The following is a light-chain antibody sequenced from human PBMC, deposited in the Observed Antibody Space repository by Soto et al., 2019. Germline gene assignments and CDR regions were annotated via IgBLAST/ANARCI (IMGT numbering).Light chain of an antibody. CDR1: QSVSSY. J-gene: IGKJ5*01. CDR2: DAS. CDR3: QQSYSTPIT. V-gene: IGKV3-11*01. Sequence: EIVLTQSPATLSVSPGERATLSCRASQSVSSYLAWYQQKPGQAPRLLIYDASNRATGTPARFSGRGSGTDFTLTISSLQPEDFATYYCQQSYSTPITFGQGTRLEIK.